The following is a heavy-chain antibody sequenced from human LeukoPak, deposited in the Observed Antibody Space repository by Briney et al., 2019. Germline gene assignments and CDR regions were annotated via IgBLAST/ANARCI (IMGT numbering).Heavy chain of an antibody. CDR2: NSAYNGDT. CDR3: ARQLSYLYDLDY. Sequence: ASVKVSCKASGYTFTSYGISWVRQAPGQGLEWMGWNSAYNGDTNYAQKLQGRVTMTTDTSTSTAYMELRSLRSDDTAVYYCARQLSYLYDLDYWGQGTLDTVSS. D-gene: IGHD1-26*01. CDR1: GYTFTSYG. V-gene: IGHV1-18*01. J-gene: IGHJ4*02.